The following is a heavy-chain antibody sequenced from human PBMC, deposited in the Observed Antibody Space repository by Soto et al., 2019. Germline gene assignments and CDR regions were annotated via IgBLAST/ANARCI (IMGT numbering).Heavy chain of an antibody. Sequence: SETLSLTCTVSGGSISSGGYYWSWLRQHPGKGLEWIGYIYHSGSTYYNPSLESRVTISVDTSKNQVSLKLSSVTAADTAVYYCARTDIVVVPAAKGHFYGLDVWGQGTTVTVSS. D-gene: IGHD2-2*01. CDR3: ARTDIVVVPAAKGHFYGLDV. CDR2: IYHSGST. CDR1: GGSISSGGYY. V-gene: IGHV4-31*03. J-gene: IGHJ6*02.